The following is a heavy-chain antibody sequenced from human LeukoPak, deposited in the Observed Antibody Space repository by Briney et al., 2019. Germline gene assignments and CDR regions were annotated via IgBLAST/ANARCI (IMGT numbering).Heavy chain of an antibody. CDR2: IWYDGSNK. J-gene: IGHJ6*02. CDR3: ARDRIAAAANRLKIYYGMDV. CDR1: GFTFSSYG. V-gene: IGHV3-33*01. D-gene: IGHD6-13*01. Sequence: PGGSLRLSCAASGFTFSSYGMHWVHQAPGKGLEWVAVIWYDGSNKYYADSVKGRFTISRDNSKNTLYLQMNSLRAEDTAVYYCARDRIAAAANRLKIYYGMDVWGQGTTVTVSS.